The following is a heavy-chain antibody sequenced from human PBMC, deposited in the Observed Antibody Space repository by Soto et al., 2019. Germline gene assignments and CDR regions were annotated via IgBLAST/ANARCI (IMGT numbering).Heavy chain of an antibody. J-gene: IGHJ4*01. CDR1: GDSFTGYY. CDR2: INPNSGGT. D-gene: IGHD2-2*01. CDR3: ARDPNLYCSGTDCYVY. V-gene: IGHV1-2*02. Sequence: SVKVSCKACGDSFTGYYMHWVRQAHGQGLEWMGWINPNSGGTNYAQKFQGRVTMTRDTSISTAYMELSSLRAEDTAVYYCARDPNLYCSGTDCYVYWGHGTLVTVSS.